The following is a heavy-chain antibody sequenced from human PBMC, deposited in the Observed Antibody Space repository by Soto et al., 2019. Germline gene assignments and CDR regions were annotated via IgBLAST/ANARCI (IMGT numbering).Heavy chain of an antibody. V-gene: IGHV4-31*03. CDR2: IYYSGST. CDR3: ARGTSTNYCSSTSCYWFDP. J-gene: IGHJ5*02. CDR1: GGPISSGGYY. Sequence: TLSLTCTVSGGPISSGGYYWSWIRQHPGKGLEWIGYIYYSGSTYYNPSLKSRVTISVDTSKNQFSLKLSSVTAADTAVYYCARGTSTNYCSSTSCYWFDPWGQGTLVTVSS. D-gene: IGHD2-2*01.